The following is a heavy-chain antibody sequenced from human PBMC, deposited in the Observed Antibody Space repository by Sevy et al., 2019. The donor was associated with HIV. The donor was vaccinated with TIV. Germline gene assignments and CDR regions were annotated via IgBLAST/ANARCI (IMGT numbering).Heavy chain of an antibody. D-gene: IGHD5-18*01. CDR1: GGSISSYY. V-gene: IGHV4-59*01. Sequence: SDTLSLTCTVSGGSISSYYWSWIRQPPGKGLEWIGYIYYSGSTNYNPSLKSRVTISVDTSKNQFSLKLSSVTAADTAVYYCARGRGGYSYGLDYWGQGTLVTVSS. J-gene: IGHJ4*02. CDR2: IYYSGST. CDR3: ARGRGGYSYGLDY.